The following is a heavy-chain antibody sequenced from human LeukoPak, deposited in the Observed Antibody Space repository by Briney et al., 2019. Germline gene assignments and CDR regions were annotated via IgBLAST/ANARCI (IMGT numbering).Heavy chain of an antibody. CDR2: IKEDGSDK. V-gene: IGHV3-7*01. CDR3: ARDRGWLTFDY. J-gene: IGHJ4*02. Sequence: SGGSLRLSCAASGFTFSTYWMTWVRQAPGKGLEWVANIKEDGSDKYYVDSVKGRFTISRDNAKNSLFLRMNSLRAEDTAVYYCARDRGWLTFDYWGQGTLVTVSS. CDR1: GFTFSTYW. D-gene: IGHD5-24*01.